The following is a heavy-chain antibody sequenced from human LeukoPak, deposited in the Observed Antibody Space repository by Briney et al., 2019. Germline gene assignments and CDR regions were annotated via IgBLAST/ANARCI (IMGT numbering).Heavy chain of an antibody. CDR2: ISYDGSNK. V-gene: IGHV3-30-3*01. CDR1: GFTFSSYA. J-gene: IGHJ4*02. CDR3: ARSLDIAVAGLVDY. D-gene: IGHD6-19*01. Sequence: PGGSLRLSCAASGFTFSSYAMHWVRQAPGKGLEWVAVISYDGSNKYYADSVKGRFTISRDNSKNTLYLQMNSLRAEDTAVYYCARSLDIAVAGLVDYWGQGTLVTVSS.